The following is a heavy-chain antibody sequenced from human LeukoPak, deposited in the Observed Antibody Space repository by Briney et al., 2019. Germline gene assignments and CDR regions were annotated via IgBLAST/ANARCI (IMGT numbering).Heavy chain of an antibody. D-gene: IGHD6-19*01. V-gene: IGHV4-59*01. J-gene: IGHJ4*02. CDR3: ARVTTVAGTILDY. CDR2: IYYSGST. CDR1: GGSISSYY. Sequence: PSETLSLTCTVSGGSISSYYWSWLRQPPGKGLEWIGYIYYSGSTNYNPSLKSRVTISVDTSKNQFSLKLSSVTAADTAVYYCARVTTVAGTILDYWGQGTLVTVSS.